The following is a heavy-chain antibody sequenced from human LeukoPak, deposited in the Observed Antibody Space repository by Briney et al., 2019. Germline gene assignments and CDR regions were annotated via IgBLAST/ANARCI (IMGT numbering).Heavy chain of an antibody. V-gene: IGHV4-39*02. Sequence: TSETLSLTCTVSGGSISSTYYYWGWIRQPPGKGLEWIGTIYYSGSTYYNPSLKSQVTISVDMSKNHFSLKLSSVTAADTAVYYCARGHYFASGNYYRGWFDPWGQGSLVTVSS. CDR3: ARGHYFASGNYYRGWFDP. J-gene: IGHJ5*02. CDR2: IYYSGST. CDR1: GGSISSTYYY. D-gene: IGHD3-10*01.